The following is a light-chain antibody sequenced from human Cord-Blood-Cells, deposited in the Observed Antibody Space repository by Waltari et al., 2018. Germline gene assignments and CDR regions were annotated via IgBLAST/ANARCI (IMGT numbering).Light chain of an antibody. CDR3: CSYAGSSTWV. CDR1: CSDVGSYNL. Sequence: QSALTQPASVSGSPGQSITISCTGTCSDVGSYNLVSWYQQHPGKAPKLMIYEGSKRPSGVSKRFSGSKSGNTASLTISGLQAEDEADYYCCSYAGSSTWVFGGGTKLTVL. V-gene: IGLV2-23*01. CDR2: EGS. J-gene: IGLJ3*02.